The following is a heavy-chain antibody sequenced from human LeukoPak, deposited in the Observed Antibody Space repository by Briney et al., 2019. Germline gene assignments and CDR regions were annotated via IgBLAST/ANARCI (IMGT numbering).Heavy chain of an antibody. CDR1: GFTFSSYA. J-gene: IGHJ4*02. D-gene: IGHD3-22*01. CDR3: ARDPQWGSGYLDY. CDR2: ISYDGSNK. Sequence: GGSLRLSCAASGFTFSSYAMHWVRQAPGKGLEWVAVISYDGSNKYYADSVKGRFTISRDNSKNTLYLQMNSLRAEDTAVYYCARDPQWGSGYLDYWGQGTLVTVSS. V-gene: IGHV3-30-3*01.